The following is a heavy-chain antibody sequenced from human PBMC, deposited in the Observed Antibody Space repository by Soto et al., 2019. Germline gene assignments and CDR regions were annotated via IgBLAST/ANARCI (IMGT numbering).Heavy chain of an antibody. CDR2: IYSGGST. J-gene: IGHJ2*01. CDR1: GFTVSSNY. CDR3: AMHQSVLVVITGCYFDL. V-gene: IGHV3-53*02. D-gene: IGHD3-22*01. Sequence: EVQLVETGGGLIQPGGSLRLSCAASGFTVSSNYMSWVRQAPGKGLEWVSVIYSGGSTYYADSVKGRFTISRDNSKNNLYLQMNSLRAEDRAVYYCAMHQSVLVVITGCYFDLWGRGTLVTVAS.